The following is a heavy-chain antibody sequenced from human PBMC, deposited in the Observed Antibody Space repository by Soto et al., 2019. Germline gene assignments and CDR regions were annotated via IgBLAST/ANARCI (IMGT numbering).Heavy chain of an antibody. CDR2: INHNNGAT. V-gene: IGHV1-2*02. CDR1: GYTFTGYY. J-gene: IGHJ6*02. CDR3: VRLPPPSLYYYGMDV. Sequence: QVQLVQSGAEVKKPGASVKVSCKASGYTFTGYYMHWVRQAPGQGLEWMGWINHNNGATNYAQKYQGSVTMTRYTSISKAAMERTSLISEETDVYYSVRLPPPSLYYYGMDVWGQGTTVTVSS.